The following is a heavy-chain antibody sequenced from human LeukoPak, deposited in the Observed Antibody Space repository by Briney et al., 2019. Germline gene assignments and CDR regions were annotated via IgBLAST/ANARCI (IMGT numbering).Heavy chain of an antibody. CDR1: GGSISNYY. D-gene: IGHD2-21*02. CDR2: TYAGGNT. CDR3: AREHKDYDGDGYYYGY. Sequence: SETLSLTCTVSGGSISNYYWSWIRQHAGKGLECIGRTYAGGNTDHNPSLKSRVTMSVDSSKNQFSLRLRTVTAADTAVYYCAREHKDYDGDGYYYGYWGQGTLVTVSS. J-gene: IGHJ4*02. V-gene: IGHV4-4*07.